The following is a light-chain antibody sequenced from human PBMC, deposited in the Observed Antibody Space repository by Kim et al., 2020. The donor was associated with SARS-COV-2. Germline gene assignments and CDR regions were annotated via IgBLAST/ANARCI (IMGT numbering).Light chain of an antibody. CDR2: RNN. J-gene: IGLJ1*01. CDR1: SSSHGSNY. Sequence: GHKGCISCSRSSSSHGSNYVYWYQQPPGTAPKLLIYRNNQRPSGVPDRFSGSKSGTSASLAISGLRSEDEADYYCAAWDDSLSGYVFGTGTKVTVL. CDR3: AAWDDSLSGYV. V-gene: IGLV1-47*01.